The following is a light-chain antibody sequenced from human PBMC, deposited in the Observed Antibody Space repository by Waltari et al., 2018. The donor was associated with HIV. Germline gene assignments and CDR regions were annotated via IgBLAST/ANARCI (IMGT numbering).Light chain of an antibody. V-gene: IGLV2-14*03. J-gene: IGLJ2*01. CDR1: SSDVGGYNY. Sequence: QSALTQPASVSGSPGQSITISCTGTSSDVGGYNYVSWYQQHPGKAPKLMVYDVTNRPSGVSNRFSSSKSGNTAFLTISGLQAEDEADYYCSSYTTSRTVVFGGGTKLTVL. CDR2: DVT. CDR3: SSYTTSRTVV.